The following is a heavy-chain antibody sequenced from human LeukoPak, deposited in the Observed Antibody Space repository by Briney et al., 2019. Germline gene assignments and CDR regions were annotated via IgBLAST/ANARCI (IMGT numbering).Heavy chain of an antibody. CDR3: ARVLVLAPDY. D-gene: IGHD3-3*01. CDR1: GFTFSSYS. CDR2: ISSSSSYI. Sequence: GGSLRLYCAASGFTFSSYSMNWVRQAPGKGLEWVSSISSSSSYIYYADSVKGRFTISRDNAKNSLYLQMNSLRAEDTAVYYCARVLVLAPDYWGQGTLVTVSS. V-gene: IGHV3-21*01. J-gene: IGHJ4*02.